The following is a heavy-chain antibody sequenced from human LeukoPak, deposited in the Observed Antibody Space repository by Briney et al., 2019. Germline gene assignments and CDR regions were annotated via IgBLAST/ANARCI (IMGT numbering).Heavy chain of an antibody. CDR1: GYTFTSYT. V-gene: IGHV1-3*03. D-gene: IGHD1-14*01. CDR2: ISVGRGDS. Sequence: ASVKVSCKASGYTFTSYTIHWVRQAPGQSLEWMGWISVGRGDSKCSQEFQGRVTLTRDTSAATAYLEVSSLRPEDMAVYYCARERGIRDAFDFWGQGTMVTVSS. CDR3: ARERGIRDAFDF. J-gene: IGHJ3*01.